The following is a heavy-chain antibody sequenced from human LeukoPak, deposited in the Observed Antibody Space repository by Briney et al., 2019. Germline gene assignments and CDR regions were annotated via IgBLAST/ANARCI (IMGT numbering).Heavy chain of an antibody. CDR3: ARAGGSTVSHSDY. Sequence: GGSLRLSCAASGFTFSSCSMNWVRQAPGKGLEWVSSISSSTSYIYYADSVKGRFTISKDNAKNSLYLQMNSLRAEDTAVYYCARAGGSTVSHSDYWGQGTLVTVSS. J-gene: IGHJ4*02. CDR1: GFTFSSCS. V-gene: IGHV3-21*01. D-gene: IGHD4-17*01. CDR2: ISSSTSYI.